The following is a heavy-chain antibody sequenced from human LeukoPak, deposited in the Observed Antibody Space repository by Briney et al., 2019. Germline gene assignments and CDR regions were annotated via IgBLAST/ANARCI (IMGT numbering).Heavy chain of an antibody. Sequence: SETLSLTCTVSGGSISSYYWSWIRQPPGKGLEWIGYIYYSGSTNYNPSLKSRVTISVDTSKNQFSLKLSSVTAADTAVYYCARDQGSGWDPWGQGTLVTVSS. V-gene: IGHV4-59*01. J-gene: IGHJ5*02. CDR1: GGSISSYY. D-gene: IGHD6-19*01. CDR2: IYYSGST. CDR3: ARDQGSGWDP.